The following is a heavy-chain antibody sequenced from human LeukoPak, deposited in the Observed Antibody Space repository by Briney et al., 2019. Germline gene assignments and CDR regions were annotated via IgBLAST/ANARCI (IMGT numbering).Heavy chain of an antibody. CDR3: ARGGVVDHFDY. CDR1: GGTFSSYA. V-gene: IGHV1-69*06. CDR2: IIPIFGTA. D-gene: IGHD3-22*01. J-gene: IGHJ4*02. Sequence: GASVKVSCKASGGTFSSYAISWVRQVPGQGLEWMGGIIPIFGTANYAQKFQGRVTITADKSTSTAYMELSSLRSEDTAVYYCARGGVVDHFDYWGQGTLVIVSS.